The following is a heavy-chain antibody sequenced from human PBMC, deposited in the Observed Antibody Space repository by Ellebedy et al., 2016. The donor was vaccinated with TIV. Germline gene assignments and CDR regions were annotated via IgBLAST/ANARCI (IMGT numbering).Heavy chain of an antibody. CDR1: GGSISSYY. Sequence: MPSETLSLTCTVSGGSISSYYWSWIRRPPGKGLEWIGYIYYSGSTNYNPSLKSRVTISVDTSKNQFSLKLSSVTAADTAVYYCAREAYQGAFDIWGQGTMATVSS. D-gene: IGHD2-2*01. J-gene: IGHJ3*02. CDR3: AREAYQGAFDI. CDR2: IYYSGST. V-gene: IGHV4-59*01.